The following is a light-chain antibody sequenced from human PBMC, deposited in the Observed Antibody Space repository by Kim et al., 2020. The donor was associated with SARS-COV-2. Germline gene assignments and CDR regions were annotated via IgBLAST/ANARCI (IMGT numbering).Light chain of an antibody. CDR2: GAS. Sequence: EIVMTQSPATLSVSPGERATPSCRASHSVSSNLAWYQQKPGQAPRLLIYGASTRATGIPARFSGSGSGTEFTLTISSLQSEDFAVYYCQQYNNWPRTFGQGTKVDIK. CDR1: HSVSSN. J-gene: IGKJ1*01. CDR3: QQYNNWPRT. V-gene: IGKV3-15*01.